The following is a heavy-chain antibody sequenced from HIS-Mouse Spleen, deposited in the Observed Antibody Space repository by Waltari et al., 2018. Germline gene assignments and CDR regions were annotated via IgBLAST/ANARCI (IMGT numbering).Heavy chain of an antibody. J-gene: IGHJ4*02. V-gene: IGHV4-39*07. CDR1: GGSISSSSYY. D-gene: IGHD3-9*01. Sequence: QLQLQESVPGLVKPSETLSLTCTVSGGSISSSSYYWGWIRQPPGRGLEWIGSIYYSGITSFNRSLKGRVTISVDTSKNQFSLKLSSVTAADTAVYYCARDPSPDYDILTGYYFDYWGQGTLVTVSS. CDR3: ARDPSPDYDILTGYYFDY. CDR2: IYYSGIT.